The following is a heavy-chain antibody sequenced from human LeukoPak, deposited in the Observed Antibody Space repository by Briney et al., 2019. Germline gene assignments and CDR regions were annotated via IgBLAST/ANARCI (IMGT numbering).Heavy chain of an antibody. Sequence: GGSLRLSCAAAGFTFSGYSMNWVRQAPGKGLEWVSSISSSTSYIFYADSMKGRFTISRDNAKNSLYLQMNSLRAEDTAVYYCARVWGVGATLGVFDIWGQGTMVTVSS. CDR2: ISSSTSYI. D-gene: IGHD1-26*01. CDR1: GFTFSGYS. CDR3: ARVWGVGATLGVFDI. J-gene: IGHJ3*02. V-gene: IGHV3-21*01.